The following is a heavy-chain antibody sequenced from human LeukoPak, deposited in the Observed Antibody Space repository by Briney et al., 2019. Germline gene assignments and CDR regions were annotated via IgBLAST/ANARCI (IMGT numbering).Heavy chain of an antibody. V-gene: IGHV4-59*01. Sequence: SETLSLTCTVSDGSISSYYWSWIRQPPGKGLEWIGNIYNSGSTNYNLSLKSRVTMSVDPSKNQFSLRLSSVTAADTAVYFCARAALYFDSSAYSYYFDYWGQGTLVTVSS. CDR3: ARAALYFDSSAYSYYFDY. CDR1: DGSISSYY. D-gene: IGHD3-22*01. CDR2: IYNSGST. J-gene: IGHJ4*02.